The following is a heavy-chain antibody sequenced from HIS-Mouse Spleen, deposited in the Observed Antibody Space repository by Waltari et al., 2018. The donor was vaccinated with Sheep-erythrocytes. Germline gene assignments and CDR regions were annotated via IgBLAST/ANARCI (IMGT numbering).Heavy chain of an antibody. Sequence: QVQLVASGGGVVQPGRYLSLSCPASGFTFSSYAMHWVRQAPGKGLEWVAVISYDGSNKYYADSVKGRFTISRDNSKNTLYLQMNSLRAEDTAVYYCARGAFDIWGQGTMVTVSS. CDR1: GFTFSSYA. J-gene: IGHJ3*02. CDR3: ARGAFDI. CDR2: ISYDGSNK. V-gene: IGHV3-30-3*01.